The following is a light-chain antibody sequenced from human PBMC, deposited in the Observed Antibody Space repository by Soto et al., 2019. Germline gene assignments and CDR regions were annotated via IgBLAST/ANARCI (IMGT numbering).Light chain of an antibody. Sequence: DIQMTQSPSSLSAYFGDRVIFTCRASQSISSYLNCYQQKPGKAPKLLIYAASSLQSGVPSRFSGSGSGTDFTLTISSLQPEDFATYYCQQSYSTPLTFGGGTKVDI. V-gene: IGKV1-39*01. CDR2: AAS. CDR1: QSISSY. CDR3: QQSYSTPLT. J-gene: IGKJ4*01.